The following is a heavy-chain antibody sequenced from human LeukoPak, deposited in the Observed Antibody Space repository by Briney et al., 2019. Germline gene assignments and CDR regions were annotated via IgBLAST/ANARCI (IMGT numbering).Heavy chain of an antibody. Sequence: GGSLRLSCAASGFTFTNYWMSWVRQAPGKGLELVANIKQDRSEKYYVDSVKGRFTISRDNAKNSLYLQMNSLRAEDTAVYYCARARYSGYDREYYFDYWGQGTLVTVSS. CDR3: ARARYSGYDREYYFDY. V-gene: IGHV3-7*01. J-gene: IGHJ4*02. CDR1: GFTFTNYW. D-gene: IGHD5-12*01. CDR2: IKQDRSEK.